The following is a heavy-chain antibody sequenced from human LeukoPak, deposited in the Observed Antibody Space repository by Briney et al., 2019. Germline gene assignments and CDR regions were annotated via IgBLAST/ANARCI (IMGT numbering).Heavy chain of an antibody. CDR2: ITHSGTT. Sequence: GSLRLSCAASGLTFDNAWMSWVRQPPGKGLEWIGEITHSGTTNYNPSLKSRVTISVDTSKNQFSLRLSSVTAADTAVYYCARENYDILTGYYSRGTFDIWGQGTMVTVSS. V-gene: IGHV4-4*02. CDR1: GLTFDNAW. CDR3: ARENYDILTGYYSRGTFDI. D-gene: IGHD3-9*01. J-gene: IGHJ3*02.